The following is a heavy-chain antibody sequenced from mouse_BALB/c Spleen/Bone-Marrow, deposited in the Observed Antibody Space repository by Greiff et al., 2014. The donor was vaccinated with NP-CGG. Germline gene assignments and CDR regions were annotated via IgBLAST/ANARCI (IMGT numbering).Heavy chain of an antibody. V-gene: IGHV14-3*02. CDR3: ARWGKLGRGYFDV. CDR1: GFNIKDTY. CDR2: IDPANGNT. D-gene: IGHD4-1*01. J-gene: IGHJ1*01. Sequence: VQLQQSGAELVKPGASVKLSCTASGFNIKDTYMHWVKQRPEQGLEWIGRIDPANGNTKYDPKFQGKATITADTSSNTAYLQLSSLTFEDTAVYYCARWGKLGRGYFDVWGAGTTVTVSS.